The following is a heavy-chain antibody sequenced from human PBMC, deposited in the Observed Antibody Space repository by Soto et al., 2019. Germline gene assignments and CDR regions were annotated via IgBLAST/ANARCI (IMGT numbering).Heavy chain of an antibody. CDR3: AREYSSGWSGY. Sequence: QVHLVQSGAGGKKPGSWVKVSGKASGGTFSTSGIGGVRQAPGQGLEWVGRIVPLLGTANYAQRFQGRVTITADESTSTAYMELSSLRSEDTAVYYCAREYSSGWSGYWGQGTLVAVSS. J-gene: IGHJ4*02. CDR2: IVPLLGTA. D-gene: IGHD6-19*01. V-gene: IGHV1-69*01. CDR1: GGTFSTSG.